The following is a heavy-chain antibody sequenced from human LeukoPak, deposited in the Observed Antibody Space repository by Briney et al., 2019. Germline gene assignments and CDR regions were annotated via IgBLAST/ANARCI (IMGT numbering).Heavy chain of an antibody. J-gene: IGHJ6*03. CDR2: IYSGGRT. CDR3: ARDSREQWLVSYYYMDV. CDR1: GFTVSRNY. Sequence: PGGSLRLSCAASGFTVSRNYMSWVRQAPGKGLEWVSVIYSGGRTYYADSVKGRFTISRDNSKNTLYLQMNRLRAEDTAVYYCARDSREQWLVSYYYMDVWGKGTTVTVSS. D-gene: IGHD6-19*01. V-gene: IGHV3-66*01.